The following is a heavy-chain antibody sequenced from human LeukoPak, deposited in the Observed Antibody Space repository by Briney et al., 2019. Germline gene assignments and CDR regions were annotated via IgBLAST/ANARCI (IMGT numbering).Heavy chain of an antibody. CDR3: ARSSGIGTTDY. CDR2: INYDGGET. CDR1: ELTFSTYW. J-gene: IGHJ4*02. D-gene: IGHD1-1*01. Sequence: GGSLRLSCVASELTFSTYWMSWVRQAPGKGLEWVANINYDGGETYYVDSVRGRFTISRDNAKNSLYLQMNSLRAEDTAVYYCARSSGIGTTDYWGQGTLVTVSS. V-gene: IGHV3-7*03.